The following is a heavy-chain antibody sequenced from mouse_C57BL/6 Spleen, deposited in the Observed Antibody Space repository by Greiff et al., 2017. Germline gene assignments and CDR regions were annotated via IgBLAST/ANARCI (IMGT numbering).Heavy chain of an antibody. Sequence: QVQLQQSGAELVRPGTSVKLSCKASGYTFTSYWMHWVQQRPGQGLEWIGVIDPSDSYTNYNQKFKGQATLTVDTSSSTAYMQLSSLTSEDAAVYYCARGDYYGYYLDYWGQGTTLTVSS. CDR1: GYTFTSYW. CDR2: IDPSDSYT. J-gene: IGHJ2*01. CDR3: ARGDYYGYYLDY. D-gene: IGHD1-1*01. V-gene: IGHV1-59*01.